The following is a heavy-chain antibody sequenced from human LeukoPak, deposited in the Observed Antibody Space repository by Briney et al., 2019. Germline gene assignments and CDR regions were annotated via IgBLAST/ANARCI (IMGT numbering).Heavy chain of an antibody. D-gene: IGHD6-19*01. CDR3: AKGVAVASPYYFDY. CDR2: ISGSGSST. Sequence: PGGSLRLSCVASGFTFSSYAMSWVRQAPGKGLEWVSPISGSGSSTYCADSVKGRFTIFRDNSKNTLYLQMNSLRAEDTAVYYCAKGVAVASPYYFDYWGQGTLVTVSS. CDR1: GFTFSSYA. J-gene: IGHJ4*02. V-gene: IGHV3-23*01.